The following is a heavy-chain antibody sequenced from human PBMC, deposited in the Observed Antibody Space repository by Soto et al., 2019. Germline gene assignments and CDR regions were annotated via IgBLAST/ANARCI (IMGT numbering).Heavy chain of an antibody. CDR2: TYYRGNT. D-gene: IGHD5-12*01. Sequence: SETLSLTCSVSGDSINSDKYYWGWIRQPPGKGLEWIGSTYYRGNTYYNPSLQTRVTISLDKSKSQFSLKLNSVTAADSAVYYCGSRNFGLVTGNEYSGYRVDYWGQGTLVTVS. CDR1: GDSINSDKYY. CDR3: GSRNFGLVTGNEYSGYRVDY. V-gene: IGHV4-39*01. J-gene: IGHJ4*02.